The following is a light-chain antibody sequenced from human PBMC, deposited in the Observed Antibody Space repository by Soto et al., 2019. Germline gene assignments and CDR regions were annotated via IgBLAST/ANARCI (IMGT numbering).Light chain of an antibody. CDR2: DAS. V-gene: IGKV1-5*01. J-gene: IGKJ1*01. CDR3: LQYNSYPWT. Sequence: DIHLTQSPSTLSASVGDRVTITCRASQTISHWLAWYQQKPGKAPKLLIFDASNLENGVPSRFSGSGSGTEFTLTITGLQPDDVATYWCLQYNSYPWTFGQGTKRDIK. CDR1: QTISHW.